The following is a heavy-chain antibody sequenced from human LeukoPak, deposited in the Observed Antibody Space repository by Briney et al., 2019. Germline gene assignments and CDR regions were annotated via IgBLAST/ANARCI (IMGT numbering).Heavy chain of an antibody. CDR3: ARDPILGPPDYFDY. J-gene: IGHJ4*02. CDR1: GFTFNSYT. D-gene: IGHD1-14*01. V-gene: IGHV3-30-3*01. CDR2: TSNDESIK. Sequence: AGGSLRLSCAASGFTFNSYTMFWVRQAPGKGLEWVAVTSNDESIKYYADSVKGRFTISGDNSRDTLFLEMSSLRVEDTAVYYCARDPILGPPDYFDYWGRGTLVTVSS.